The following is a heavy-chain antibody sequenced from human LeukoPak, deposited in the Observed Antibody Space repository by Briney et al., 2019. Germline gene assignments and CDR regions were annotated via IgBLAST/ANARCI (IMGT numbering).Heavy chain of an antibody. CDR3: ARDGLGVATLGVYYYYYMDV. CDR1: GFIFSDYY. D-gene: IGHD5-12*01. V-gene: IGHV3-11*04. Sequence: GGSLRLSCGASGFIFSDYYMSWIRQAPGKGLEWVSYIGSSGSPIYYADSVKGRFTISRDNAKNSLYLQMNSLRAEDTAVYYCARDGLGVATLGVYYYYYMDVWGKGTTVTISS. CDR2: IGSSGSPI. J-gene: IGHJ6*03.